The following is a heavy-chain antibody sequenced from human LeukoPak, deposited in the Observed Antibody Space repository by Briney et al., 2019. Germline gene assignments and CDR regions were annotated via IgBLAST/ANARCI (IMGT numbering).Heavy chain of an antibody. CDR3: ARGTLNYSYLMDV. CDR1: GYTFTNYP. J-gene: IGHJ6*02. CDR2: INAGNGNT. V-gene: IGHV1-3*01. Sequence: ASVTVSFTASGYTFTNYPMHWVRQAPGQRLEWMGWINAGNGNTKYSQKFQGRVTITRNTSASTAYMELSSLRSEDTAVYYCARGTLNYSYLMDVWGQGTTVTVSS. D-gene: IGHD3-16*01.